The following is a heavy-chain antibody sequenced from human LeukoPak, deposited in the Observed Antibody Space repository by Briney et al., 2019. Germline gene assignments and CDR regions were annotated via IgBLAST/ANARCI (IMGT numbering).Heavy chain of an antibody. CDR2: IYYSGST. D-gene: IGHD3-10*01. CDR1: GGSISSSSYY. J-gene: IGHJ6*03. V-gene: IGHV4-39*01. CDR3: ARLSGSYYYNYMDV. Sequence: SETLSLTCTVSGGSISSSSYYWGWIRQPPGKGLEWIGSIYYSGSTYYNPSLKSRVTISVDTSKNQFSLKLGSVTAADTAVYYCARLSGSYYYNYMDVWGKGTTVTVSS.